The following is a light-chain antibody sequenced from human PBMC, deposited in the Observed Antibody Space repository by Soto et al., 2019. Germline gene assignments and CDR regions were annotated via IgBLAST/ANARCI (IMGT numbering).Light chain of an antibody. CDR3: AAWDDSLNGFYV. Sequence: QSVLTQPPSASETPGQRVTMSCSGGNSNIRRHTDNWLQHLPCTAPTLLIYSNSQRPSGVPARFSRSNSGTSATLAISGLQSGDEGDYYCAAWDDSLNGFYVFGTGTKVTGL. J-gene: IGLJ1*01. CDR1: NSNIRRHT. V-gene: IGLV1-44*01. CDR2: SNS.